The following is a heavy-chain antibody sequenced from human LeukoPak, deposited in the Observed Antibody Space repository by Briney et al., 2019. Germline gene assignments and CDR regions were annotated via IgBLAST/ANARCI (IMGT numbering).Heavy chain of an antibody. CDR1: GGHISSYY. Sequence: PSETLSLTCSVSGGHISSYYWSWIRQPPGKGLEWIGYIYYSGSTNYNPSLKSRVTISVDTSKNQFSLKLSSVTAADTAVYYCSRESSGYPPHLCDPWGQGTLVTVSS. D-gene: IGHD3-22*01. V-gene: IGHV4-59*12. CDR3: SRESSGYPPHLCDP. J-gene: IGHJ5*02. CDR2: IYYSGST.